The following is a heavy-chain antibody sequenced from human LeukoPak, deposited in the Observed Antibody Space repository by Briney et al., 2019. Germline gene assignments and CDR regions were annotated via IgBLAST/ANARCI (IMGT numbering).Heavy chain of an antibody. CDR1: GGSISSGSYY. D-gene: IGHD2-15*01. Sequence: TLSLTCTVSGGSISSGSYYWSWIRQPAGKGLEWIGRIYTSGSTNYNPSLKSRVTISVDTSKNQFSLKLSSVTAADTAVYYCARVVGLHAFDIWGQGTMVTVSS. CDR3: ARVVGLHAFDI. V-gene: IGHV4-61*02. J-gene: IGHJ3*02. CDR2: IYTSGST.